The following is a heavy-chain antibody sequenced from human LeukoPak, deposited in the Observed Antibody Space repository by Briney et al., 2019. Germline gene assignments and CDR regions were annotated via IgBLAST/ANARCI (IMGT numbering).Heavy chain of an antibody. CDR3: AGLGYCSGGSCYLPDY. J-gene: IGHJ4*02. CDR2: IIPIFGTA. Sequence: ASVKVSCKASGGTFCSYAIGWARQAPGQGLEWMGRIIPIFGTANYAQKFQGRVTITTDESTSTAYMELSSLRSEDTAVYYCAGLGYCSGGSCYLPDYWGQGTLVTVSS. V-gene: IGHV1-69*05. CDR1: GGTFCSYA. D-gene: IGHD2-15*01.